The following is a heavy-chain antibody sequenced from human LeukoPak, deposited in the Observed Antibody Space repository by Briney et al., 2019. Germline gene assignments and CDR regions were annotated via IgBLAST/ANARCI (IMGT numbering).Heavy chain of an antibody. Sequence: GASVKVSCKASGYTFTSYYMHWVRQAPGQGLEWMGIINPSGGSTSSAQKFQGRVTMTRDTSTSTVYMELSSLRSEDTAVYYCARDSSSDYYHGYWFDPWGQGTLVTVSS. CDR1: GYTFTSYY. CDR2: INPSGGST. CDR3: ARDSSSDYYHGYWFDP. D-gene: IGHD3-22*01. J-gene: IGHJ5*02. V-gene: IGHV1-46*01.